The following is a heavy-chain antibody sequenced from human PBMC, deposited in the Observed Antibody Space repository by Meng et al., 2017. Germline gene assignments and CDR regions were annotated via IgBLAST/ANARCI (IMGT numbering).Heavy chain of an antibody. CDR1: GYPFTSYD. CDR3: ARDEDISAAGKLFGDY. CDR2: MNPNSGNT. D-gene: IGHD6-13*01. V-gene: IGHV1-8*01. Sequence: QGVSVHCGAEVKKPGASVKVSCKAFGYPFTSYDITWVRQATGQGLEWMGWMNPNSGNTGYAQKFQGRVTMTGDTSFSTAYMELSGLRSDDTAMYYCARDEDISAAGKLFGDYWGQGTLVTVSS. J-gene: IGHJ4*02.